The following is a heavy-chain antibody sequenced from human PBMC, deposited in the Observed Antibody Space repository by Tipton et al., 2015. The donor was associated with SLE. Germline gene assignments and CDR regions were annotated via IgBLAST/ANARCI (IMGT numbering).Heavy chain of an antibody. J-gene: IGHJ4*02. CDR2: IYYSGST. Sequence: LSLTCTVSGGSIRSSSFYWGLIRQPPGKGLEWIGNIYYSGSTYYNPSLKSRVTISVDTSKNQFSLKVSSVTAADTAVYYCARRRGDHGGFDNWGQGTVVTVSS. D-gene: IGHD2-21*02. V-gene: IGHV4-39*07. CDR3: ARRRGDHGGFDN. CDR1: GGSIRSSSFY.